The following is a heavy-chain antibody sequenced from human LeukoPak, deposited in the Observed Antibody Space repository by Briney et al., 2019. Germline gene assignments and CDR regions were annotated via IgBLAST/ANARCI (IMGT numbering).Heavy chain of an antibody. J-gene: IGHJ4*02. CDR1: GYTFTTYA. V-gene: IGHV7-4-1*02. Sequence: ASVNVSCTASGYTFTTYAMNWVRQATGQGLEWMGWINTNTGNPTYAQGFAGRFVFSLDTSVSTAYLQISSLKAEDTAVYYCARGRYRRNSETIVGATSYWGQGTLVTVSS. CDR2: INTNTGNP. CDR3: ARGRYRRNSETIVGATSY. D-gene: IGHD1-26*01.